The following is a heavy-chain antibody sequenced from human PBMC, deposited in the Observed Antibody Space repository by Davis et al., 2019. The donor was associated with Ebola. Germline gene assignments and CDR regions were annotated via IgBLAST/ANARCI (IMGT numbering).Heavy chain of an antibody. V-gene: IGHV3-72*01. CDR1: GFTFSDHY. Sequence: PGGSLRLSCAASGFTFSDHYMDWVRQAPGQGLEWVARIRNKGNSYTTEYAASVKGRFTISSDDSENAHYPQMNSLKTEDTAVYYCARGSVGTAFRAFDIWGQGTMVTVSS. CDR3: ARGSVGTAFRAFDI. D-gene: IGHD5-18*01. CDR2: IRNKGNSYTT. J-gene: IGHJ3*02.